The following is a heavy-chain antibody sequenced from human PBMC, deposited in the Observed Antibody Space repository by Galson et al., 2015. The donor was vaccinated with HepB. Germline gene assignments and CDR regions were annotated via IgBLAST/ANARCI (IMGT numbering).Heavy chain of an antibody. CDR1: GFTVSSNY. D-gene: IGHD6-19*01. CDR2: IYSGGST. J-gene: IGHJ1*01. Sequence: SLRLSCAASGFTVSSNYMSWVRQAPGKGLEWVSVIYSGGSTYYADSVKGRFTISRDNSKNTLYLQMNSLRAEDTAVYYCARSAVAARGAEYFQHWGQGTLVTVSS. V-gene: IGHV3-66*02. CDR3: ARSAVAARGAEYFQH.